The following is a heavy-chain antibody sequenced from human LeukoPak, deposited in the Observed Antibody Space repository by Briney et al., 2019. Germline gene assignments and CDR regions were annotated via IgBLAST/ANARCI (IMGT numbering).Heavy chain of an antibody. V-gene: IGHV1-2*02. CDR2: INPNSGST. Sequence: AASVKVSCKASGYTFTGYYMHWVRQAPGQGPEWMGWINPNSGSTNSAQKFPGRVTLTRDTSISTAYMELTSLRSDDTAVYYCARSLTVTTTPLDYWGQGTLVTVSS. CDR3: ARSLTVTTTPLDY. J-gene: IGHJ4*02. D-gene: IGHD4-17*01. CDR1: GYTFTGYY.